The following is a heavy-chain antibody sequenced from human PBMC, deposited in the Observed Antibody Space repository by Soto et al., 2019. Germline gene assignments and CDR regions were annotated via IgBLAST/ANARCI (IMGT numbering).Heavy chain of an antibody. V-gene: IGHV3-23*01. Sequence: PGGSLRLSCEASGFPFNTYAMTWFRQLPGMGLEWVSTTSIGGNTDFAESVRGRFSVSRDNSKNTLYLQMTNLRAEDAAIYFCAKDLRPGLVVPTKSGFDPWDREPGSPSPQ. J-gene: IGHJ5*02. CDR2: TSIGGNT. CDR3: AKDLRPGLVVPTKSGFDP. CDR1: GFPFNTYA. D-gene: IGHD3-10*01.